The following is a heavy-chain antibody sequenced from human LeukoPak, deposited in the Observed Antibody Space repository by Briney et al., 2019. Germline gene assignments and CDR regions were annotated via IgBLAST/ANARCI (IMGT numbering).Heavy chain of an antibody. CDR1: GYIFTNYY. V-gene: IGHV1-46*01. CDR2: INPSGGTT. D-gene: IGHD5-18*01. J-gene: IGHJ4*02. CDR3: ARPAWGYSYGYFDF. Sequence: ASVKVSCKASGYIFTNYYIHWVRQAPGQGLEWMGIINPSGGTTGFSQKFQGRVTMTRDTSTSTVYMELSSLRSEDTAFYYCARPAWGYSYGYFDFWGQGTLVSVSS.